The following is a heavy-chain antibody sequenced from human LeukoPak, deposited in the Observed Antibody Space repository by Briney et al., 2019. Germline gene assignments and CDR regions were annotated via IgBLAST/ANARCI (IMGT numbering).Heavy chain of an antibody. CDR3: AKPLSGSYYYMDV. D-gene: IGHD1-26*01. V-gene: IGHV3-33*06. J-gene: IGHJ6*03. Sequence: GGSLRLSRAASGFTFSSYGMHWVRQAPGKGLEWVAVIWYDGSNKYYADSVKGRFTISRDNSKNTLYLQMNSLRAEDTAVYYCAKPLSGSYYYMDVWGKGTTVTVSS. CDR1: GFTFSSYG. CDR2: IWYDGSNK.